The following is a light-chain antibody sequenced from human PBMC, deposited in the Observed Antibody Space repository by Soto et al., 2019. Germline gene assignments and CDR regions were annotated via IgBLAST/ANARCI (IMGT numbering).Light chain of an antibody. Sequence: ETAMTQSPAALSVSPGERVTLSCRANQSVDTYLAWYQQKSGQAPRLLIYGASTRATGVPGRFSGSGSGTEFTLSISSLQTEEFAVYYCQQYNDWPPFTFGPGTKVD. CDR3: QQYNDWPPFT. V-gene: IGKV3-15*01. CDR2: GAS. J-gene: IGKJ3*01. CDR1: QSVDTY.